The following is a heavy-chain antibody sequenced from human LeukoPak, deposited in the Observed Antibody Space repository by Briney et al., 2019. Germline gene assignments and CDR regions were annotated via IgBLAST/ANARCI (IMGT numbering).Heavy chain of an antibody. D-gene: IGHD5-18*01. V-gene: IGHV5-51*01. J-gene: IGHJ4*02. CDR3: ARLAAMARNRHFDY. Sequence: KHGESLKISCKGSGYSFTSYWIGWVRQMPGKGLGWMGIIYPGDSDTRYSPSFQGQVTISADKSISTAYLQWSSLKASDTAMYYCARLAAMARNRHFDYWGQGTLVTVSS. CDR2: IYPGDSDT. CDR1: GYSFTSYW.